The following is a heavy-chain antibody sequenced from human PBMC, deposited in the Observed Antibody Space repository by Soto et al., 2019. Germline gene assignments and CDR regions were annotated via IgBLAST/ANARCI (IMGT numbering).Heavy chain of an antibody. V-gene: IGHV4-34*01. CDR2: INHSGST. Sequence: SETLSLTCAVEGGSFSGYYWSWIRQPPGKGLEWIGEINHSGSTNYNPSLKSRVTISVDTSKNQFSLKLSSVTAADTAVYYCARGSPARIAAAGRLWFDPWGQGTLVTVSS. CDR1: GGSFSGYY. D-gene: IGHD6-13*01. J-gene: IGHJ5*02. CDR3: ARGSPARIAAAGRLWFDP.